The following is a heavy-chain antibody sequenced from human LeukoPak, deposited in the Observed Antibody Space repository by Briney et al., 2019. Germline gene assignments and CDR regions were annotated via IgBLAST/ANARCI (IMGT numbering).Heavy chain of an antibody. CDR3: AKRLENHPMVRGVSSAFDI. V-gene: IGHV3-53*01. CDR1: GFTVSSNS. Sequence: GGSLRLSCTVSGFTVSSNSMSWVRQAPGKGLEWVSFIYSDNTHYSDSVKGRFTISRDNSKNTLYLQMNSLRAEDTAVYYCAKRLENHPMVRGVSSAFDIWGQGTMITVSS. D-gene: IGHD3-10*01. CDR2: IYSDNT. J-gene: IGHJ3*02.